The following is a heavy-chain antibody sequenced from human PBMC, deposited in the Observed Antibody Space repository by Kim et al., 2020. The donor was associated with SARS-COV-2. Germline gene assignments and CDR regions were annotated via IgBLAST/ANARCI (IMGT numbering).Heavy chain of an antibody. CDR2: TYYKSKWYN. V-gene: IGHV6-1*01. CDR1: GDSVSSNSAA. J-gene: IGHJ4*02. CDR3: AREWLLLRHFDY. D-gene: IGHD2-15*01. Sequence: SQTLSLTCAISGDSVSSNSAAWNWIRQSPSRGLEWLGRTYYKSKWYNDYALSVKSRITINPDTSKNQFSLQLNSVTPEDMAVYYCAREWLLLRHFDYWGQGTLVTVSS.